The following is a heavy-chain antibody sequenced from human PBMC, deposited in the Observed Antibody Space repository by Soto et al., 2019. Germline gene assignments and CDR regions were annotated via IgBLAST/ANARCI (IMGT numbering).Heavy chain of an antibody. CDR1: GYTFTSYY. CDR3: ARERPYRSSWKLQGGRDAFDI. J-gene: IGHJ3*02. Sequence: ASVKVSCKASGYTFTSYYMHWVRQAPGQGLEWMGIINPSGGSTSYAQKFQGRVTMTRDTSTSTVYMELSSLRSEDTAVYYCARERPYRSSWKLQGGRDAFDIWGQGKMVTVSS. CDR2: INPSGGST. D-gene: IGHD6-13*01. V-gene: IGHV1-46*03.